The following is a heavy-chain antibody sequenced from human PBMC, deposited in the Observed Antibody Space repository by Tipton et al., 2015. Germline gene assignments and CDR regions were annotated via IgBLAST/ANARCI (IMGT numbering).Heavy chain of an antibody. J-gene: IGHJ4*02. CDR3: ANSDWNPDYFDY. Sequence: GSLRLSCAVSGFTFSSSAMSWVRQAPGKGLEWVSAISVSGGSTYYADSVKGRFTISRYNSKNTLYLQMNSLRAEDTAVYYCANSDWNPDYFDYWGQGTLVTVSS. V-gene: IGHV3-23*01. CDR1: GFTFSSSA. CDR2: ISVSGGST. D-gene: IGHD1-1*01.